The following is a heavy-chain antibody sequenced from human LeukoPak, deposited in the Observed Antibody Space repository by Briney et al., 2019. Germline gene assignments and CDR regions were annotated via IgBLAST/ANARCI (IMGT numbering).Heavy chain of an antibody. Sequence: GGSLKLSCAASGFTFDDYGMSWVRQAPGKGLEWVSGINWNGGSTGYADSVKGRFTISRDNAKNSLYLQMNSLRAEDTALYYCARDQVGAAGYDFDYWGQGTLVTVSS. CDR3: ARDQVGAAGYDFDY. CDR1: GFTFDDYG. V-gene: IGHV3-20*04. D-gene: IGHD1-26*01. CDR2: INWNGGST. J-gene: IGHJ4*02.